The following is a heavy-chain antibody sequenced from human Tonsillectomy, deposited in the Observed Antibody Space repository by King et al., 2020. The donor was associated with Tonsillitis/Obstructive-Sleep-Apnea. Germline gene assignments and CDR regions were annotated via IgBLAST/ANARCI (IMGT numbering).Heavy chain of an antibody. CDR3: AREITTDAFDI. CDR2: IDHSGST. D-gene: IGHD3-3*01. J-gene: IGHJ3*02. V-gene: IGHV4-34*01. CDR1: GGSFSGYY. Sequence: VQLQQWGAGLLKPSETLSLTCAVYGGSFSGYYWSWIRQPPGKGLEWIGEIDHSGSTNYNPSLKSRVTISADTPKSQFSLKLSSVTAADTAVYYCAREITTDAFDIWGQGTMVTVSS.